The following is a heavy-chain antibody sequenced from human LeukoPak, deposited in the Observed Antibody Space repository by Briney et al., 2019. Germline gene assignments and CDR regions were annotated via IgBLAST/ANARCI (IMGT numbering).Heavy chain of an antibody. CDR1: GYTFSDNF. CDR3: ARTRGSHISMAYLDY. D-gene: IGHD2/OR15-2a*01. V-gene: IGHV1-2*02. J-gene: IGHJ4*02. CDR2: INPKNGDT. Sequence: ASVKVSCKASGYTFSDNFMHWVRQAPGQGLEWMGWINPKNGDTNYAQKFQGRVTITRDTSISTAYMELGSLRSDDTAVYYCARTRGSHISMAYLDYWGQGTLVTVSS.